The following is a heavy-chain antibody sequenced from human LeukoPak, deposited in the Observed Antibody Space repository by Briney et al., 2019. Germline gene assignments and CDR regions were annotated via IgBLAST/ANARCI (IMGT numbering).Heavy chain of an antibody. CDR1: GFTFSSYE. J-gene: IGHJ3*02. CDR2: ISSSGSTI. CDR3: ARERAGGFDI. Sequence: GGSLRLSCAASGFTFSSYEMNWVRQAPGKGLEWVSYISSSGSTIYYADSVKGRFTISRDNAKNSLYLQMNSLRAEDTAVYYSARERAGGFDIWGQGTMVTVSS. V-gene: IGHV3-48*03. D-gene: IGHD3-10*01.